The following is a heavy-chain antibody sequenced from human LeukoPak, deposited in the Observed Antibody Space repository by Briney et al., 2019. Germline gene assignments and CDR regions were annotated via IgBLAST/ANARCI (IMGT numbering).Heavy chain of an antibody. CDR1: GFTFSNAW. J-gene: IGHJ4*02. Sequence: PGGSLRLSCAASGFTFSNAWMSWVRQAPGKGLEWVGRIKSKTDGGTTDYAAPVKGRFTISRDDSKNTLYLQVNSLKTEDTAVYYCTTAPNLRYCSSTSCYEWGQGILVTVSS. D-gene: IGHD2-2*01. V-gene: IGHV3-15*01. CDR3: TTAPNLRYCSSTSCYE. CDR2: IKSKTDGGTT.